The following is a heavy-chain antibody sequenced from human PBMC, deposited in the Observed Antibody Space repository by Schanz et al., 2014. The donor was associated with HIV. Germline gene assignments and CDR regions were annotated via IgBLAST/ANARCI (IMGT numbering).Heavy chain of an antibody. CDR3: AKTSYGLYFDY. V-gene: IGHV3-23*01. CDR1: GFTFSTYA. J-gene: IGHJ4*02. Sequence: EVKLSESGGGLVQPGGSLRLSCVASGFTFSTYAMSWVRQAPGKGLEWVSGMRGSDDSTFYADSVKGRFTISRDNSKNTLYVQMNSLRAEDTAIYYCAKTSYGLYFDYWGQGTLVTVSS. D-gene: IGHD3-10*01. CDR2: MRGSDDST.